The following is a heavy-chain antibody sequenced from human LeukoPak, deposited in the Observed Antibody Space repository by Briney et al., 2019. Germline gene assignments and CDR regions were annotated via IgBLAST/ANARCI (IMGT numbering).Heavy chain of an antibody. CDR3: AGVGGYYGMDV. CDR1: GASISSGGYS. J-gene: IGHJ6*02. Sequence: AQTLWLTCAVSGASISSGGYSWSWIRQPPGKGLEWIGYIYHSGSTHYNPSLKSRVTISVDRSKNQFSLELSSVTAADTAVYYCAGVGGYYGMDVWGQGTTVTVSS. CDR2: IYHSGST. D-gene: IGHD3-16*01. V-gene: IGHV4-30-2*01.